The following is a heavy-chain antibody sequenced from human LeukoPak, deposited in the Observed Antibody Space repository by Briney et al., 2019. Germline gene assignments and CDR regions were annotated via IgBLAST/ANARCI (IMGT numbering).Heavy chain of an antibody. V-gene: IGHV3-11*04. CDR1: GFTFSDYY. J-gene: IGHJ3*02. D-gene: IGHD5-12*01. CDR2: ISSSGSSI. CDR3: ARERIQWSDAFDI. Sequence: GGSLRLSCAAAGFTFSDYYMSWIRQAPGKGLDWVSYISSSGSSIYYADSVKGRFTISRDNAKNSLYLQMNSLRAEDTAVYYCARERIQWSDAFDIWGQGTMVTVSS.